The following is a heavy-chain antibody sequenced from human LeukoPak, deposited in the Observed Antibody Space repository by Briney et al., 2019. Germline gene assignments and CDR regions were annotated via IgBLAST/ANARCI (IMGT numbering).Heavy chain of an antibody. V-gene: IGHV3-9*01. CDR1: GFTFDDYG. J-gene: IGHJ3*02. CDR3: VKDIWSVETSMLTVLLAFDI. D-gene: IGHD5-18*01. Sequence: PGGSLRLSCAGSGFTFDDYGMDWVRHVPGKGLEWVSGISWNGGTIGYADSVKGRFTISRDNAKSSLFLQMDSLRAEDTALYYCVKDIWSVETSMLTVLLAFDIWGQGTMVTVSS. CDR2: ISWNGGTI.